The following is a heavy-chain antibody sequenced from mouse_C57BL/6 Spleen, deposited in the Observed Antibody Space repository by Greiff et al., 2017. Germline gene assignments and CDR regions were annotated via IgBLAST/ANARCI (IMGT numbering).Heavy chain of an antibody. D-gene: IGHD3-2*02. J-gene: IGHJ4*01. CDR1: GYTFTSYG. Sequence: QVQLQQSGAELARPGASVKLSCKASGYTFTSYGISWVKQRTGQGLEWIGEIYPRSGNTYYNEKFKGKATLTADKSSSTAYMELRSLTSDDSAVYFCARSGGGYAMDYWGQGTSVTVSS. CDR2: IYPRSGNT. CDR3: ARSGGGYAMDY. V-gene: IGHV1-81*01.